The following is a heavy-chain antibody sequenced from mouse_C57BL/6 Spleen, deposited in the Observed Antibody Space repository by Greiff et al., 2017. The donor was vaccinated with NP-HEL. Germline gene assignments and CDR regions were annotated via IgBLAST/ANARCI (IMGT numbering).Heavy chain of an antibody. CDR2: IYPGSGNT. V-gene: IGHV1-76*01. CDR3: ARAVYYGNTWFAY. CDR1: GYTFTDYY. D-gene: IGHD2-1*01. J-gene: IGHJ3*01. Sequence: VQLQESGAELVRPGASVKLSCKASGYTFTDYYINWVKQRPGQGLEWIARIYPGSGNTYYNEKFKGKATLTAEKSSSTAYMQLSSLTSEDSAVYFCARAVYYGNTWFAYWGQGTLVTVSA.